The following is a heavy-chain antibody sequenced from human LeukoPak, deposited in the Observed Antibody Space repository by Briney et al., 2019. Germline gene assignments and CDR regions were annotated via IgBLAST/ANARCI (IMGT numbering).Heavy chain of an antibody. CDR3: ARDARDYYNDGGYYLDY. V-gene: IGHV3-21*01. D-gene: IGHD3-22*01. CDR2: ITTSSNYI. Sequence: GGSLRPSCAASGFTFTTYSMNWVRQAPGKGLEWVSSITTSSNYIYYADSVKGRFTISRDNAKNSLFLQMNSLRAEDTAVYYCARDARDYYNDGGYYLDYWGQGNLVTVSS. CDR1: GFTFTTYS. J-gene: IGHJ4*02.